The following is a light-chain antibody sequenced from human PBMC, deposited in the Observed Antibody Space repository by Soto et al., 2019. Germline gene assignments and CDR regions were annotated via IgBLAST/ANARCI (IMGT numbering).Light chain of an antibody. V-gene: IGKV3-20*01. CDR1: QSVSSSY. CDR2: GAS. J-gene: IGKJ1*01. CDR3: QQYDNWWP. Sequence: EIGLTQSASTVALSKGEKAPHSFRASQSVSSSYLAWYQQKPGQAPRILIYGASSRATGIPDRFSGSGSGTDFTLTISRLEPEDFAVYYCQQYDNWWPLGEGTKVDIK.